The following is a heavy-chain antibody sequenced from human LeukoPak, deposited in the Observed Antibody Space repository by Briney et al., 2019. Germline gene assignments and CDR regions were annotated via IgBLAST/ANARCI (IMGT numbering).Heavy chain of an antibody. V-gene: IGHV4-61*05. D-gene: IGHD6-13*01. CDR2: IYYSGST. CDR3: ARVGIAAAKGGIDY. J-gene: IGHJ4*02. CDR1: DDSISSSSYY. Sequence: PSETLSLTCTVSDDSISSSSYYWGWIRQPPGKGLEWIGYIYYSGSTNYNPSLKSRVTISVDTSKNQFSLKLSSVTAADTAVYYCARVGIAAAKGGIDYWGQGTLVTVSS.